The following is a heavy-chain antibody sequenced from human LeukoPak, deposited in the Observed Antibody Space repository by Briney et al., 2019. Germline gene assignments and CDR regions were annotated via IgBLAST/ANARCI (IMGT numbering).Heavy chain of an antibody. Sequence: GESLKISCEGSGYNFANSWIAWVRQMPGKGLECMGIIYPGDSDTRYSPSFQGQVTISADKSISTAYLQWSSLKASDTAMYYCARRLQYYYGMDVWGQGTTVTVSS. J-gene: IGHJ6*02. CDR1: GYNFANSW. D-gene: IGHD3-10*01. CDR3: ARRLQYYYGMDV. V-gene: IGHV5-51*01. CDR2: IYPGDSDT.